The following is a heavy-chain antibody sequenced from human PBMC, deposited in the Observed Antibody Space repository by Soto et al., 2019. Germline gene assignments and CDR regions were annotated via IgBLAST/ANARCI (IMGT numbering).Heavy chain of an antibody. J-gene: IGHJ4*02. CDR2: ITYDGSDK. CDR3: ARVLGGYPNFDF. V-gene: IGHV3-30-3*01. CDR1: GFTFSRYG. Sequence: GWSLRLSCAASGFTFSRYGLHWVRQAPGKGLEWVAFITYDGSDKFYADSVKGRFTISRDTSKNTLYLQMNSLRAEDTAVYYCARVLGGYPNFDFWGQGTLVTASS. D-gene: IGHD3-22*01.